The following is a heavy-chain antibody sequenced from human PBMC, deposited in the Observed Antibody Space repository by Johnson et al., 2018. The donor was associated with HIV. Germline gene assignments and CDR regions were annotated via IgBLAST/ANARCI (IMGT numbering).Heavy chain of an antibody. CDR2: IYSGGST. CDR1: GFTFEDYG. CDR3: AREWLYGFDI. J-gene: IGHJ3*02. V-gene: IGHV3-66*01. D-gene: IGHD5-24*01. Sequence: VQLVESGGGVVRPGGSLRLSCAVSGFTFEDYGISWVRQAPGKGLEWVSVIYSGGSTYYADSVKGRLTISRDNSKNTPDLKMNRLRAEDTAVYYCAREWLYGFDIWGQGTMVTVSS.